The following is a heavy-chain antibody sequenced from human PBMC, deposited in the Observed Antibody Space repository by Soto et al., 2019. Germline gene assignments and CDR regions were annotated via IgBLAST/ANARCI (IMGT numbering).Heavy chain of an antibody. CDR2: ISHDGHA. CDR1: DDSISDSRYY. J-gene: IGHJ5*02. V-gene: IGHV4-39*01. Sequence: SETLSLTCSVLDDSISDSRYYWGWIRQSPEKVLEWIGSISHDGHAYYNPTLKSRVTLFADTSRNQFSLKMKSVTVADTALYFCARQVYGDSLGGNWFDTWGQGAPVTVSS. D-gene: IGHD4-17*01. CDR3: ARQVYGDSLGGNWFDT.